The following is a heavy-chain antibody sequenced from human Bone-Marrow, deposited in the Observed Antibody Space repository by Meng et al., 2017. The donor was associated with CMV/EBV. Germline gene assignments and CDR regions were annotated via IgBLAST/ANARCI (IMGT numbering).Heavy chain of an antibody. CDR2: IYYSGST. D-gene: IGHD6-6*01. J-gene: IGHJ4*02. CDR1: GGSISSGDYY. CDR3: ARVGRAAQYYFDY. V-gene: IGHV4-30-4*08. Sequence: SETLSLTCTVSGGSISSGDYYWSWIRQPPGKGLEWIGYIYYSGSTYYNPSLKSRVTISVDTSKNQFSLKLSSVTAADTAVYYCARVGRAAQYYFDYWGQGTLVTVSS.